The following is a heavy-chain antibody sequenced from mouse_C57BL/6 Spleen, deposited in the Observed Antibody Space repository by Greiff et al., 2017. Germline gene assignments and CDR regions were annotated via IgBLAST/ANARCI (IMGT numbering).Heavy chain of an antibody. Sequence: VQLQQSGAELVRPGTSVKVSCKASGYAFTNYLIEWVKQRPGQGLEWIGVINPGSGGTNYNEKFKGKATLTADKSSSTAYMQLSSLTSEDSAVYFCARPIYYGNYAFGYWGQGTTLTVSS. CDR1: GYAFTNYL. D-gene: IGHD2-1*01. CDR3: ARPIYYGNYAFGY. V-gene: IGHV1-54*01. CDR2: INPGSGGT. J-gene: IGHJ2*01.